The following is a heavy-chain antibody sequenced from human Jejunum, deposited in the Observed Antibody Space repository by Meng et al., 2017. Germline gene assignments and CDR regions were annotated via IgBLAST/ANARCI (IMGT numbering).Heavy chain of an antibody. J-gene: IGHJ4*02. CDR2: IYHSGST. CDR1: GGSISSVYW. Sequence: QGKPQGSGPGLVKPSETLSLTCAVSGGSISSVYWWTWVRQSPGKGLEWIGEIYHSGSTNYNPSLKSRVTISVDKSKNQFSLKLTSVTAADTAVYYCARGGYYSFDYWGQGTLVTVSS. CDR3: ARGGYYSFDY. D-gene: IGHD5-18*01. V-gene: IGHV4-4*02.